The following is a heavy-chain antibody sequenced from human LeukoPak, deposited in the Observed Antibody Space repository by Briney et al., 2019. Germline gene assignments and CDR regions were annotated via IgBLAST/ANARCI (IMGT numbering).Heavy chain of an antibody. V-gene: IGHV3-72*01. CDR2: TRNKANSYTT. J-gene: IGHJ6*04. D-gene: IGHD3-9*01. CDR1: GFTFSDHY. CDR3: ARVTLDYDIWTGWRYYYYGMDV. Sequence: PGGSLRLPCAASGFTFSDHYMDWVRQAPGKGLEWVGRTRNKANSYTTEYAASVKGRFTISRDDSKNSLYLQMNSLKTEDTAVYYCARVTLDYDIWTGWRYYYYGMDVWGKGTTVTVSS.